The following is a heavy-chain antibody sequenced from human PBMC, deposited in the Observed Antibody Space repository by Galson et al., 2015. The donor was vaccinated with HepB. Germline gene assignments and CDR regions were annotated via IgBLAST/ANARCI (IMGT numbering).Heavy chain of an antibody. CDR3: ARGQAARYFDY. CDR1: TFIFSSYA. J-gene: IGHJ4*02. Sequence: SLRLSCAASTFIFSSYAMHWVRQAPGKGLEWVAVISYDGSNKYYADSVKGRFTISRDNSKNTLYLQMNSLRAEDTAVYYCARGQAARYFDYWGQGTLVTVSS. V-gene: IGHV3-30*04. D-gene: IGHD6-6*01. CDR2: ISYDGSNK.